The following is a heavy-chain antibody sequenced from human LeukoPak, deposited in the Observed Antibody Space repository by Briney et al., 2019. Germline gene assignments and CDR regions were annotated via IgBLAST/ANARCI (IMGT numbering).Heavy chain of an antibody. V-gene: IGHV4-34*01. D-gene: IGHD3-22*01. CDR1: GFSFSHYW. CDR2: INHSGST. CDR3: ARQRRRNYYDSSGYYCSDY. J-gene: IGHJ4*02. Sequence: PGGSLRLSCAVSGFSFSHYWMSWVRQAPGKGLEWIGEINHSGSTNYNPSLKSRVTISVDTSKNQFSLKLSSVTAADTAVYYCARQRRRNYYDSSGYYCSDYWGQGTLVTVSS.